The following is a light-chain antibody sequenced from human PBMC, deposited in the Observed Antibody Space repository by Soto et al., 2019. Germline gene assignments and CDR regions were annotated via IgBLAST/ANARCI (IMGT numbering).Light chain of an antibody. CDR3: QQYGSLPIT. Sequence: EIVLTQSPGTLSLSPGEKVTLSCRASQSVNSRYLAWYQRKPGQAPRLLIYGASSRATGIPDRFSGSGSGTDFTLTISRLEPEDLAVYYCQQYGSLPITFGGGTKVDIK. J-gene: IGKJ4*01. CDR2: GAS. CDR1: QSVNSRY. V-gene: IGKV3-20*01.